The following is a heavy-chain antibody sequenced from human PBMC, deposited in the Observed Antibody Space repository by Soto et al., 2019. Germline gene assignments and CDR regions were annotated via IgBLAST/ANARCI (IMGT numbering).Heavy chain of an antibody. J-gene: IGHJ6*04. Sequence: ASVKVSCKASGYTFTSYGISWVRQAPGQGLEWMGWISAYNGNTNYAQKLQGRVTMTTDTSTSTAYMELRSLRSDDTAVYYWARGSSGGFHLFGAYYGMDVWAKGTRVTVSS. V-gene: IGHV1-18*01. CDR1: GYTFTSYG. D-gene: IGHD6-19*01. CDR2: ISAYNGNT. CDR3: ARGSSGGFHLFGAYYGMDV.